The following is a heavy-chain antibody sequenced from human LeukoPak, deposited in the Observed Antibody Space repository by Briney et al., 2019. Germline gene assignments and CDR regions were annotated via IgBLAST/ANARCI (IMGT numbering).Heavy chain of an antibody. CDR3: ARQGYDYVWGGQKSYFDY. J-gene: IGHJ4*02. CDR2: INYSGST. D-gene: IGHD3-16*01. Sequence: PSETLSLTCTVSGGSLSSRGYYRGWIRQPPGKGLEWMGNINYSGSTYYTPSHKSRVTISVDTSKNQFSLKLSSVTAADTAVYYCARQGYDYVWGGQKSYFDYWGQGTLVTVSS. V-gene: IGHV4-39*01. CDR1: GGSLSSRGYY.